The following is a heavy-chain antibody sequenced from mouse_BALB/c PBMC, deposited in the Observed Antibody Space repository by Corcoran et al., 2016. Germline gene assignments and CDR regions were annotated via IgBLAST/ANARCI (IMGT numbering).Heavy chain of an antibody. J-gene: IGHJ3*01. CDR2: IYPGDGDT. V-gene: IGHV1-82*01. CDR1: GYAFSSSW. D-gene: IGHD2-1*01. Sequence: QVQLQQSGPELVKPGASVKISCKASGYAFSSSWMNWVKQRPGQGLEWIGRIYPGDGDTNYNGKFKGKATLTADKSSSTAYMQLSSLTSVDSAVYFCASGNFAYWGQGTLVTVSA. CDR3: ASGNFAY.